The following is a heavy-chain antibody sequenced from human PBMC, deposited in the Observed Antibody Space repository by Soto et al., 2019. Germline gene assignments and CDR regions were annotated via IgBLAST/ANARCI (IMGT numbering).Heavy chain of an antibody. D-gene: IGHD2-2*01. CDR3: ARTDGYCSSTSCQTGWFDP. CDR2: IYYSGST. J-gene: IGHJ5*02. V-gene: IGHV4-31*03. CDR1: GGSISSGGYY. Sequence: QVQLQESGPGLVKPSQTLSLTCTVSGGSISSGGYYWSWIRQHPGKGLEWIGYIYYSGSTYYNPSLKSRVTISVDTSKNQFSLKLGSVTAADTAVYYCARTDGYCSSTSCQTGWFDPWGQGTLVTVSS.